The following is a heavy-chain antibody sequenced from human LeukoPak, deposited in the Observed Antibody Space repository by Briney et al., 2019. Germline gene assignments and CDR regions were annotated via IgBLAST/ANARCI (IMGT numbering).Heavy chain of an antibody. Sequence: GPTLVNPTQTLTLTCTFSGFSLSTSGMCVSWIRQPPGKALEWLARIDSDDDKYYSTSLKTRLTISKDTSKNQVVLTMTNMDPVDTATYYCARIKQTTYYYDSSGLSYFDYWGQGTLVTVSS. CDR3: ARIKQTTYYYDSSGLSYFDY. D-gene: IGHD3-22*01. CDR2: IDSDDDK. V-gene: IGHV2-70*11. J-gene: IGHJ4*02. CDR1: GFSLSTSGMC.